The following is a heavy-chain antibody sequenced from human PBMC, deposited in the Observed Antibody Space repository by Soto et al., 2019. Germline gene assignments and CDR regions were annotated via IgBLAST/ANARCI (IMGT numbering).Heavy chain of an antibody. CDR1: GGSVSNNNW. D-gene: IGHD5-12*01. CDR2: INHSGGT. Sequence: QVQLQESGPGLVKPSGTLSLSCAVSGGSVSNNNWWSWVRQSPGNGLEWIGEINHSGGTSYNPSLESRASLSVDKSKNELSLRLNYVTAADTAVYYCTKNSAYALDYWGLGTLVTVAS. CDR3: TKNSAYALDY. J-gene: IGHJ4*02. V-gene: IGHV4-4*02.